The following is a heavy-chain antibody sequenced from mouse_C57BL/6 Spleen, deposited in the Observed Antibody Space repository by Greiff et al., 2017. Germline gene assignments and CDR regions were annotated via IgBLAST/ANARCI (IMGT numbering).Heavy chain of an antibody. J-gene: IGHJ4*01. V-gene: IGHV1-52*01. CDR2: IDPSDSET. CDR1: GYTFTSYW. D-gene: IGHD1-1*01. Sequence: QVQLQQPGAELVRPGSSVKLSCKASGYTFTSYWMHWVKQRPIQGLEWIGNIDPSDSETHYNQKFKDKATLTVDKSSSTAYMQLSSLTSEDSAVYYWASYYGSSYGGAMDYWGQGTSGTVSS. CDR3: ASYYGSSYGGAMDY.